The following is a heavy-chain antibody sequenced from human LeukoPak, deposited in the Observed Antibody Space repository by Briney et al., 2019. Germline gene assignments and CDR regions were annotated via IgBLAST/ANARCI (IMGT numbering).Heavy chain of an antibody. J-gene: IGHJ4*02. CDR2: ISYDGSNK. CDR1: GFTFSSYG. V-gene: IGHV3-30*18. D-gene: IGHD4-17*01. Sequence: PGEPRRLSCTASGFTFSSYGMHWVRQAPGKGLEWVAVISYDGSNKYYADSVKGRFTISRDNSKNTLYLQMNSLRAEDTAVYYCAKDRDGDYVFDYWGKGTLVTVSS. CDR3: AKDRDGDYVFDY.